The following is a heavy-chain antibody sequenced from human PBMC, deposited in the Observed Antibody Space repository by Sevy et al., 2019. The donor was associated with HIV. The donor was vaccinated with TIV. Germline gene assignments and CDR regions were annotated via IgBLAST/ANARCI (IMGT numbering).Heavy chain of an antibody. CDR3: ARNLGALPNYYYGVDV. CDR1: GFTFSSYG. Sequence: GGSLRLSCGASGFTFSSYGMSWVRQAPGKGLEWISTISESDERIKHEDSVKGRFTISRDNSKKILYLQMRSLRAEDTAVYYCARNLGALPNYYYGVDVWGQGTTVTVSS. D-gene: IGHD6-6*01. J-gene: IGHJ6*02. V-gene: IGHV3-23*01. CDR2: ISESDERI.